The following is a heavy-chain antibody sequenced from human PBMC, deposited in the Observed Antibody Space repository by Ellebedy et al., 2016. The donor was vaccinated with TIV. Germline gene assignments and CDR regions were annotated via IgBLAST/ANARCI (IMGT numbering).Heavy chain of an antibody. Sequence: GESLKISCAGSGFTFGFYWMSWVRQAPGKGPEWVANINKDGSEKFYVDSVKGRFTISRDNAKNSLYLQMNSLRAEDTAVYYCASPPGVVALWGQGSLVTVSS. CDR2: INKDGSEK. D-gene: IGHD3-10*01. J-gene: IGHJ4*02. CDR1: GFTFGFYW. CDR3: ASPPGVVAL. V-gene: IGHV3-7*03.